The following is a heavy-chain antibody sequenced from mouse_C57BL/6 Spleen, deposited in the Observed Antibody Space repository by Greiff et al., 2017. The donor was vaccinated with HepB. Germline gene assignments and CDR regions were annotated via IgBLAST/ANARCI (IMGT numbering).Heavy chain of an antibody. Sequence: EVQLQQSGPELVKPGASVKMSCKASGYTFTDYNMHWVKQSHGKSLEWIGYINPNNGGTSYNQKFKGKATLTVNKSSSTAYMELRSLTSEDSAVYYCARGIYYGNYGDYWGQGTTLTVSS. D-gene: IGHD2-1*01. CDR3: ARGIYYGNYGDY. CDR1: GYTFTDYN. J-gene: IGHJ2*01. CDR2: INPNNGGT. V-gene: IGHV1-22*01.